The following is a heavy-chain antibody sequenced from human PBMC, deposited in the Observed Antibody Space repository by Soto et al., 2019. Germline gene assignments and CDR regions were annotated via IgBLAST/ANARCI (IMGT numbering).Heavy chain of an antibody. CDR3: AREGSTIRNYDYYYYGMDV. V-gene: IGHV1-18*01. CDR2: ISVFKGTT. Sequence: QVQLVQSGGEVKKPGASVKVSCKASGYTFTSYGVSWVRQAPGQGLEWMGWISVFKGTTNYAQKFQGRVTMTTDTXXSXAXTELRSLRSDDTAVYYCAREGSTIRNYDYYYYGMDVWGQGTTVTVSS. J-gene: IGHJ6*02. CDR1: GYTFTSYG. D-gene: IGHD5-12*01.